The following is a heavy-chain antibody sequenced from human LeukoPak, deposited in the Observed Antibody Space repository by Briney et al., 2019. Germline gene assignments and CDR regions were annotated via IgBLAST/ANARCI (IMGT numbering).Heavy chain of an antibody. Sequence: PGGSLRLSCAASGFTFSTYAMSWVRQAPGKGLEWVSSISGRGNNTYYADSVKGRFTISRDNSKNTLHLQMNSPRAEDTAIYYCARAYSSSWYDYWGQGTLVTVSS. CDR3: ARAYSSSWYDY. D-gene: IGHD6-13*01. CDR1: GFTFSTYA. V-gene: IGHV3-23*01. J-gene: IGHJ4*02. CDR2: ISGRGNNT.